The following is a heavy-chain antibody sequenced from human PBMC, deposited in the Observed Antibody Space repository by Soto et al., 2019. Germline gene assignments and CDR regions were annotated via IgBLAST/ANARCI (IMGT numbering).Heavy chain of an antibody. D-gene: IGHD3-9*01. Sequence: ASVKVSCKASGYTFSNFGISWVRQAPGEGLEWMGWISPNSEKTKIAQRFQGRVTMTTDISTSTSYLELRGLTSDDTAVYYCTKDAKFYVIYTAYYVNDLWGQGTPVPVS. V-gene: IGHV1-18*01. CDR2: ISPNSEKT. CDR1: GYTFSNFG. J-gene: IGHJ6*02. CDR3: TKDAKFYVIYTAYYVNDL.